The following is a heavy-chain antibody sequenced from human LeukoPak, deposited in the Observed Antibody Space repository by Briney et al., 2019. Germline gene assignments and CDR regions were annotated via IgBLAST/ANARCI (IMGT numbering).Heavy chain of an antibody. D-gene: IGHD2-2*02. CDR3: ARDLGYCSNTSCCTRFDP. Sequence: ASVKVSCKASGYTFTGYYMHWVRQAPGQGLEWMGWINPNSGGTNYAQKFQGRVTMTRDTSISTAYMELSRLRSDDTAVYYCARDLGYCSNTSCCTRFDPWGQGTLVTVSS. V-gene: IGHV1-2*02. CDR2: INPNSGGT. J-gene: IGHJ5*02. CDR1: GYTFTGYY.